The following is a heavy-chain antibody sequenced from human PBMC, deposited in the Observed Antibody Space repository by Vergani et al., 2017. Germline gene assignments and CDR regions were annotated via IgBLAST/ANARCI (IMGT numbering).Heavy chain of an antibody. CDR3: ARETGDGYNPGMDWFDP. CDR1: GGSISSSSYY. J-gene: IGHJ5*02. V-gene: IGHV4-39*07. D-gene: IGHD5-24*01. Sequence: QLQLQESGPGLVKPSETLSLTCTVSGGSISSSSYYWGWIRQPPGKGLEWIGSIYYSGSTYYNPSLKSRVTISVDTSKNQFSLKLSSVTAADTAVYYCARETGDGYNPGMDWFDPWGQGTLVTVSS. CDR2: IYYSGST.